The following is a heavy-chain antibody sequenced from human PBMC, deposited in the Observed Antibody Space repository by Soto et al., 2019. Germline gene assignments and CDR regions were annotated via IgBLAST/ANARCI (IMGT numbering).Heavy chain of an antibody. CDR3: ARANPIAARPRWFDP. J-gene: IGHJ5*02. CDR1: SGSISSSNW. Sequence: QVQLQESGPGLVKPSGTLSLTCAVSSGSISSSNWWSWVRQPPGKGLEWIGDIYHSGSTNYNPSLKSRVTISVDKSKNQFSLKLSSVTAADTAVYYCARANPIAARPRWFDPWGQGTLVTVSS. V-gene: IGHV4-4*02. D-gene: IGHD6-6*01. CDR2: IYHSGST.